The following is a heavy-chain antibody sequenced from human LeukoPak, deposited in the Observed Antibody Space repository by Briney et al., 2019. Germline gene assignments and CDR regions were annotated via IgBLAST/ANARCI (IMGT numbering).Heavy chain of an antibody. CDR3: AKARQWLDLDAFDI. Sequence: GRSLRLSCAASGFTFSSYGMHWVRQAPGKGLEWVAFIRYDGSNKYYADSVKGRFTISRDNSKNTLYLQMNSLRAEDTAVYYCAKARQWLDLDAFDIWGQGTMVTVSS. V-gene: IGHV3-30*02. CDR2: IRYDGSNK. J-gene: IGHJ3*02. CDR1: GFTFSSYG. D-gene: IGHD6-19*01.